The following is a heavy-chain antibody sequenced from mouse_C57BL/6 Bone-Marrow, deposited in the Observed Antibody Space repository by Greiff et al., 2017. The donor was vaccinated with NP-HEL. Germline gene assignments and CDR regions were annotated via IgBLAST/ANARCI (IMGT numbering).Heavy chain of an antibody. D-gene: IGHD2-1*01. Sequence: VKVVESGPGLVAPSQSLSITCTVSGFSLTSYGVSWVRQPPGKGLEWLGVIWGDGSTNYHSALISRLSISKDNSKSQVILKLNSLQTDDTATYYCAKEDGNYLYWYFDVWGTGTTVTVSS. V-gene: IGHV2-3*01. CDR1: GFSLTSYG. CDR3: AKEDGNYLYWYFDV. CDR2: IWGDGST. J-gene: IGHJ1*03.